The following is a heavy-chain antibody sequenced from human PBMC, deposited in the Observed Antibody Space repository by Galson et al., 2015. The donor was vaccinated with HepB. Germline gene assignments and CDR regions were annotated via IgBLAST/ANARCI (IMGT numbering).Heavy chain of an antibody. CDR3: ARSIGPYYYYGMDV. J-gene: IGHJ6*02. CDR2: INPSSGNT. CDR1: GYTFSSYY. Sequence: SVKVSCKASGYTFSSYYMHWVRQAPGQGLEWMGIINPSSGNTSYAQKIQGRVTMTRDTSTSTVYMELSSLRSEDTAVFYCARSIGPYYYYGMDVWGQGTTVTVSS. V-gene: IGHV1-46*01.